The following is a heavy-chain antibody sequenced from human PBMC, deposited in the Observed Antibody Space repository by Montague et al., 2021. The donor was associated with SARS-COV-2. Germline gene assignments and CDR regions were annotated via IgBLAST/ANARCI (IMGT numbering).Heavy chain of an antibody. Sequence: TLSLTCTVSIGSISSGSYYWSWIRQPAGKGLEWIGRIYTSGSTNYNPSLKSRVTISVDTSKNQFSLKLSSVTAADTAVYYCARDGYSSGWNGVHTFDPWGQGTLVTVSS. J-gene: IGHJ5*02. CDR3: ARDGYSSGWNGVHTFDP. D-gene: IGHD6-25*01. CDR2: IYTSGST. CDR1: IGSISSGSYY. V-gene: IGHV4-61*02.